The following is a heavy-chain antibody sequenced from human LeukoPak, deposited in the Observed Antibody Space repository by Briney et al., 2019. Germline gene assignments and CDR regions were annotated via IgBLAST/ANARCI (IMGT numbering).Heavy chain of an antibody. Sequence: GGSLRLSCAASGFIFSSYNMHWVRQAPGKGLEWVANINRDGSERYYVDSVKGRFTISRDDAKSSLYLQMNSLRAEDTAVYYCARRNAMDVWGQGTTVIVFS. CDR3: ARRNAMDV. CDR1: GFIFSSYN. J-gene: IGHJ6*02. CDR2: INRDGSER. V-gene: IGHV3-7*03.